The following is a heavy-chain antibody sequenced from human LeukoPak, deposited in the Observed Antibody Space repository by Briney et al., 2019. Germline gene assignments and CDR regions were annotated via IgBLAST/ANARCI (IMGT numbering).Heavy chain of an antibody. Sequence: ASVKVSCKASGYTFTGYYMHWVRQAPGQGLEWMGIINPSGGSTSYAQKFQGRVTMTRDTSTSTVYMELSSLRSEDTAVYYCAREPRGTWRTDAFDIWGQGTMVTVSS. D-gene: IGHD1-7*01. CDR3: AREPRGTWRTDAFDI. CDR2: INPSGGST. CDR1: GYTFTGYY. V-gene: IGHV1-46*01. J-gene: IGHJ3*02.